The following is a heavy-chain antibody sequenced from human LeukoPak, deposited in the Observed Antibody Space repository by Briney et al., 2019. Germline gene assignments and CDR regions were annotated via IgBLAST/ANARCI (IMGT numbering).Heavy chain of an antibody. V-gene: IGHV3-30*02. Sequence: PGGSLRLSCAASGFTFSSYGIHWVRQAPGKGLEWVAFIRYDGSNKYYADSVKGRFTISRDNSKNTLYLQMNSLRAEDTAVYYCAKDHGGTRNAVYDYVWGSYRLGSEYFDYWGQGTLVTVSS. D-gene: IGHD3-16*02. CDR1: GFTFSSYG. CDR3: AKDHGGTRNAVYDYVWGSYRLGSEYFDY. CDR2: IRYDGSNK. J-gene: IGHJ4*02.